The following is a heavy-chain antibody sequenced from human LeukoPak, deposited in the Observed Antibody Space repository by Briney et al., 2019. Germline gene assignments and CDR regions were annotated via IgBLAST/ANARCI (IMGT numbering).Heavy chain of an antibody. CDR3: AKGRLLGAPWGMDV. CDR2: ISSSSSTI. Sequence: PGGSLRLSCAASGFTFSSYSMNWVRQAPGKGLEWVSYISSSSSTIHYADSVKGRFTISRDNAKNSLYLQMNTLRVEDAAVYYCAKGRLLGAPWGMDVWGQGTTVTVSS. V-gene: IGHV3-48*01. CDR1: GFTFSSYS. J-gene: IGHJ6*02. D-gene: IGHD1-26*01.